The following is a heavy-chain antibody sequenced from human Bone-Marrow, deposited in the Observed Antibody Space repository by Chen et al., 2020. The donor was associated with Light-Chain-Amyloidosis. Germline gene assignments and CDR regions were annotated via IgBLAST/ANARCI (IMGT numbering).Heavy chain of an antibody. Sequence: EVQLVESGGGRVKPGGSLGLSCEAPGSPSSALGMTWVRQAPGKGLEWVSSISSSSSYIYYADSVKGRFTISRDNAKNSLYLQMNSLRAEDTAVYYCASYDPRTYYYYYMDVWGKGTTVTVSS. CDR3: ASYDPRTYYYYYMDV. D-gene: IGHD3-3*01. CDR2: ISSSSSYI. J-gene: IGHJ6*03. CDR1: GSPSSALG. V-gene: IGHV3-21*01.